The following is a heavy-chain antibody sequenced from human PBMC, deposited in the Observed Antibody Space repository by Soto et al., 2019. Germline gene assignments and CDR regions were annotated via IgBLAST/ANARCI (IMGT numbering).Heavy chain of an antibody. D-gene: IGHD3-9*01. CDR2: IWYDGSNK. J-gene: IGHJ6*02. V-gene: IGHV3-33*01. CDR3: ASDSDRYFDWFTSTIYYYYGMDV. CDR1: GFTFSSYG. Sequence: GGSLRLSCAASGFTFSSYGMHWVRQAPGKGLEWVAVIWYDGSNKYYADSVKGRFTISRDNSKNTLYLQMNSLRAEDTAVYYCASDSDRYFDWFTSTIYYYYGMDVWGQGTTVTVSS.